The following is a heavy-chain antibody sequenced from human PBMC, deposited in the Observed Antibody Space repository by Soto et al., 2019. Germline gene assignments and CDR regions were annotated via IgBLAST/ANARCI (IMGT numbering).Heavy chain of an antibody. CDR2: IYFKFGTT. Sequence: QLVQSGAEVRKPGSSVKVSCKASGDTSRSDAITWVRQALGQGLEWRGGIYFKFGTTTYAQTFQDRLTISAHTSTSTAYMELTSLDSDATAVYYCAPGFCTRNNCHSRIGPWFGFWGQGTLVIVSS. CDR3: APGFCTRNNCHSRIGPWFGF. V-gene: IGHV1-69*06. J-gene: IGHJ5*01. CDR1: GDTSRSDA. D-gene: IGHD2-2*01.